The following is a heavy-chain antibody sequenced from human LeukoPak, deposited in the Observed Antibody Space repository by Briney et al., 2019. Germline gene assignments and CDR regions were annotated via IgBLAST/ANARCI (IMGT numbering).Heavy chain of an antibody. J-gene: IGHJ4*01. CDR2: LNNVGGA. CDR3: AKRGSSGSYYFDS. Sequence: GGSLRLSCAASGFTFSSYAMSWVRQAPGKGLEWVSTLNNVGGAFYADSVKGRFTISRDNSKNTLYVQMNSRRADDTAVYYCAKRGSSGSYYFDSWGHGTLVTVSS. D-gene: IGHD6-19*01. CDR1: GFTFSSYA. V-gene: IGHV3-23*01.